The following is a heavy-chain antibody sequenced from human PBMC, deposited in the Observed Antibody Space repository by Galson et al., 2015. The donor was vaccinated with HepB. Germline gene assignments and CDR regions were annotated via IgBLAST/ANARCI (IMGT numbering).Heavy chain of an antibody. V-gene: IGHV1-8*01. CDR2: MNPNSGNT. J-gene: IGHJ4*02. Sequence: SVKVSCKASGYTFTSYDINWVRQATGQGLEWMGWMNPNSGNTGYAQKFQGRVTMTRNTSISTAYMELSSLRSEDTAVYYCARRSGWYSSYYFDYWGQGTLVTVSS. D-gene: IGHD6-19*01. CDR3: ARRSGWYSSYYFDY. CDR1: GYTFTSYD.